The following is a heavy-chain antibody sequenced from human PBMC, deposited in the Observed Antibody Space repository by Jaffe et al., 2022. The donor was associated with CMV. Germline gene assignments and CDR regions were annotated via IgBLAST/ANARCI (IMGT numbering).Heavy chain of an antibody. J-gene: IGHJ6*02. Sequence: QVQLVQSGAEVKKPGASVKVSCKASGYTFTSYGISWVRQAPGQGLEWMGWISAYNGNTNYAQKLQGRVTMTTDTSTSTAYMELRSLRSDDTAVYYCARGRWLFFGVVIIPYYYYGMDVWGQGTTVTVSS. V-gene: IGHV1-18*01. D-gene: IGHD3-3*01. CDR1: GYTFTSYG. CDR3: ARGRWLFFGVVIIPYYYYGMDV. CDR2: ISAYNGNT.